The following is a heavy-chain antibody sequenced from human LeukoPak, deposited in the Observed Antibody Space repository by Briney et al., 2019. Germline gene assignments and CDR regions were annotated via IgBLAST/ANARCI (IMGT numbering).Heavy chain of an antibody. CDR2: INPNSGDT. CDR1: GYTFTGYY. D-gene: IGHD2-8*01. V-gene: IGHV1-2*04. CDR3: ARGDIVLMVYANYYGMDV. Sequence: ASVEVSCKASGYTFTGYYVHWVRQAPGQGLEWMGRINPNSGDTNYAQKFQGWVTMTRDTSISTAYMELSRLRSDDTAVYYCARGDIVLMVYANYYGMDVWGQGTTVTVSS. J-gene: IGHJ6*02.